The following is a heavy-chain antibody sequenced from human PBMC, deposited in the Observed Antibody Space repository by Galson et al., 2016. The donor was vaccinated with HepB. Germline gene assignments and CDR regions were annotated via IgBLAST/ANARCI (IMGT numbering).Heavy chain of an antibody. V-gene: IGHV1-46*01. CDR2: IKPSGGST. CDR3: ASCSGPDDSSGNCYYYGLDV. Sequence: SVKVSCKAFGYIFTSYYIHWVRQAPGQGLEWMGIIKPSGGSTTYSQKFQGRVTMTRDTSTSTVYMELSSLRSEDTAVYYCASCSGPDDSSGNCYYYGLDVWGQGTTVTVSS. D-gene: IGHD3-22*01. J-gene: IGHJ6*02. CDR1: GYIFTSYY.